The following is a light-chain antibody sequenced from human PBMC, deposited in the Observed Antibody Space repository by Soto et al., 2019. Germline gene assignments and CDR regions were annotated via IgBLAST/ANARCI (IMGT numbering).Light chain of an antibody. CDR3: SSYTSSTTLI. J-gene: IGLJ2*01. V-gene: IGLV2-14*03. CDR2: DVS. Sequence: QSVLTQPASVSGSPGQSITISCTGTSSDVGGYNFVSWYQQHPDKAPKLIIYDVSNRPSGVSNRFSGSKSGSTASLTISGIQAEDEADYYCSSYTSSTTLIFGGGTKLTVL. CDR1: SSDVGGYNF.